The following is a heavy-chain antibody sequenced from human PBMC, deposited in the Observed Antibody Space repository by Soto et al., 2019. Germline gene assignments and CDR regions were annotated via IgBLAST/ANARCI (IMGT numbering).Heavy chain of an antibody. J-gene: IGHJ4*02. CDR3: ARDDQPCNSGWYPGGY. CDR1: GFTFSSYA. V-gene: IGHV3-30-3*01. CDR2: ISYDGSNQ. D-gene: IGHD6-19*01. Sequence: QVQLVESGGGVVQPGRSLRLSCAASGFTFSSYAMHWVRQAPGKGLEWVAVISYDGSNQYYADSVKGRFTISRDNSKNTLFLQINILRAEDTAVYYCARDDQPCNSGWYPGGYWGQGTLVTVSS.